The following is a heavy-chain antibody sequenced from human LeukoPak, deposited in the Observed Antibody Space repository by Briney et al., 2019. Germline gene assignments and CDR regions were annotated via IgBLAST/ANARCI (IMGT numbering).Heavy chain of an antibody. J-gene: IGHJ5*02. CDR2: IYYSGST. CDR1: GGSISSSSYY. Sequence: SETLSLTCTVSGGSISSSSYYWGWIRQPPGKGLEWIGSIYYSGSTYYNPSLKSRVTISVDTSKNQFSLKLSSVTAADTAVYYCARENNHNWFDPWGQGTLVTVSS. CDR3: ARENNHNWFDP. V-gene: IGHV4-39*07.